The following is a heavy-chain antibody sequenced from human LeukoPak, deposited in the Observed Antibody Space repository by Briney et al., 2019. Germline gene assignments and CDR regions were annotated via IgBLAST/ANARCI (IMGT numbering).Heavy chain of an antibody. D-gene: IGHD3-10*01. CDR2: INHSGST. V-gene: IGHV4-59*01. CDR1: GGSISSYY. J-gene: IGHJ6*03. CDR3: ARTMVRGYYYYYYMDV. Sequence: SETLSLTCTVSGGSISSYYWSWIRQPPGKGLEWIGEINHSGSTNYNPSLKSRVTISVDTSKNQFSLKLSSVTAADTAVYYCARTMVRGYYYYYYMDVWGKGTTVTVSS.